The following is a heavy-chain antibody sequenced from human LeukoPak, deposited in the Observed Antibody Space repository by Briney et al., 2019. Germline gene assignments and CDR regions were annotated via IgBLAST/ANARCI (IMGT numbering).Heavy chain of an antibody. CDR2: IYTSGST. J-gene: IGHJ5*02. D-gene: IGHD1-26*01. CDR1: GGSISSGSYY. V-gene: IGHV4-61*02. Sequence: SETLSLTCTVSGGSISSGSYYWSWIRQPAGKGLEWIVRIYTSGSTNYNPSLKSPAIISVDTSKNQFSLKLNSVTAADTAVYFCAGSSGSYPFWFDPWGQGTLVTVSS. CDR3: AGSSGSYPFWFDP.